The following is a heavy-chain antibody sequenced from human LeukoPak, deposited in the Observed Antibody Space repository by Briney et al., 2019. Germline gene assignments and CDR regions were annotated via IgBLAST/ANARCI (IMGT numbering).Heavy chain of an antibody. J-gene: IGHJ4*02. CDR3: ARVGYSNYFDY. CDR2: IIPILGIA. CDR1: GGTFSSYA. Sequence: ASVKVSCKASGGTFSSYAISWVRQAPGQGLEWMGRIIPILGIANYAQKFQGRVTITADKSTSTAYMELSSLRSEDTAVYYCARVGYSNYFDYWGQGTLVTVSS. V-gene: IGHV1-69*04. D-gene: IGHD4-11*01.